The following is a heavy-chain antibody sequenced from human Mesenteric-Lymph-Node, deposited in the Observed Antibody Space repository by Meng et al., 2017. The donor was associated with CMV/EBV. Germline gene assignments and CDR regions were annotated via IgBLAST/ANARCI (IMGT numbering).Heavy chain of an antibody. V-gene: IGHV3-48*03. D-gene: IGHD3-10*01. CDR2: ITHNGDTI. J-gene: IGHJ6*02. CDR1: GFSFRSYE. CDR3: ARDTIYGMDV. Sequence: GESLKISCAASGFSFRSYEMNWVRQAPGKGLEWLSYITHNGDTIYYADSVKGRFTISRDNTQNSLYLQMNSLRAEDTAVYYCARDTIYGMDVWGQGTTVTVSS.